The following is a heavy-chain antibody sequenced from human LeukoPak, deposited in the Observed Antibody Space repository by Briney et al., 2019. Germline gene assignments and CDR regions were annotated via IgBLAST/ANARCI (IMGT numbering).Heavy chain of an antibody. V-gene: IGHV1-24*01. CDR3: VTDIRSGWRNY. J-gene: IGHJ4*02. CDR2: FDPEDGEA. CDR1: GYSLTEVS. Sequence: ASVKVSCKVSGYSLTEVSTLWVRQAPGKGLEWMGGFDPEDGEAIYAQKVQGRLTMTEDTSIDTAFMELRSLKSEDTAIYYCVTDIRSGWRNYWGQGTLITVSS. D-gene: IGHD6-19*01.